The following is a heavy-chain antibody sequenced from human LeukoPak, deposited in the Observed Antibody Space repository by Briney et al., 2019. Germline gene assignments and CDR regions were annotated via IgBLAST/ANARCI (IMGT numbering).Heavy chain of an antibody. CDR3: AKSTTSGDYVWGSYRSLDY. CDR2: ISGSGGST. D-gene: IGHD3-16*02. V-gene: IGHV3-23*01. Sequence: GGSLRLSCAASGFTLSSYVMSWVRQAPGKGLEWVSAISGSGGSTYYADSVKGRFTISRDNSKNTLYLQMNSLRAEDTAVYYCAKSTTSGDYVWGSYRSLDYWGQGTLVTVSS. CDR1: GFTLSSYV. J-gene: IGHJ4*02.